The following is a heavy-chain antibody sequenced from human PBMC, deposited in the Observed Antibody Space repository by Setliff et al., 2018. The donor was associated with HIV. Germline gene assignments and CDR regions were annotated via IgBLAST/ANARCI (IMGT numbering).Heavy chain of an antibody. J-gene: IGHJ4*02. CDR3: ARGFYGDYYFDY. Sequence: PGESLKISCKGSGYSFTSYWISWVRQMPGKGLEWMGRIDPSNSNTNYSPSFQGHVTISADKSICTAYLQWSSLKASDTAMYYCARGFYGDYYFDYWGQGTLVTVSS. CDR1: GYSFTSYW. D-gene: IGHD4-17*01. V-gene: IGHV5-10-1*01. CDR2: IDPSNSNT.